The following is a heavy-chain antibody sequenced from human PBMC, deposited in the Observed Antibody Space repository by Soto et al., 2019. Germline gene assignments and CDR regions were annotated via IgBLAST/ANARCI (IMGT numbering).Heavy chain of an antibody. CDR2: INADNGNT. V-gene: IGHV1-3*01. CDR1: GYTFTHYA. J-gene: IGHJ3*02. D-gene: IGHD3-16*01. CDR3: ARGKRDPQFYSDYNDYHDVFDM. Sequence: QVHLVQSGAEVRKPGASVKVSCKASGYTFTHYAIHWVRQAPGQRLEWRGWINADNGNTKYSQKFQGRITITRDTSATTAYMELSSLRSEDTAMYYCARGKRDPQFYSDYNDYHDVFDMWGQGTMVTVSS.